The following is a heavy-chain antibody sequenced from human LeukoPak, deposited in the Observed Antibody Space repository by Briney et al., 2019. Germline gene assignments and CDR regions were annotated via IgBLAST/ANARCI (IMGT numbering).Heavy chain of an antibody. CDR2: TYYSGST. CDR1: GYSISSSNW. Sequence: SDTLSLTCAVSGYSISSSNWWGWIRQPPGKGLEWIGYTYYSGSTYYNPSLKSRVTMPVDTSKNQLSLKLSSVTAVDTAVYYCARITAERFDYWGQGTLVTVSS. V-gene: IGHV4-28*01. J-gene: IGHJ4*02. D-gene: IGHD1-20*01. CDR3: ARITAERFDY.